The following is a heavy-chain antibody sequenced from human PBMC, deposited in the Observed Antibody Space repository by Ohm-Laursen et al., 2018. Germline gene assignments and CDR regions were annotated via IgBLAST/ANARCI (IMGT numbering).Heavy chain of an antibody. CDR3: ARIESDSGGYWYFGMDV. J-gene: IGHJ6*02. CDR2: IYYRGTT. Sequence: SETLSLTCTVSGASISSEYWTWIRQPPGKGLELIGYIYYRGTTNYNPSLKSRVTISVDTSKNQFSLKLSSVTAADTALYYCARIESDSGGYWYFGMDVWGQGTTVTVSS. D-gene: IGHD3-22*01. CDR1: GASISSEY. V-gene: IGHV4-59*01.